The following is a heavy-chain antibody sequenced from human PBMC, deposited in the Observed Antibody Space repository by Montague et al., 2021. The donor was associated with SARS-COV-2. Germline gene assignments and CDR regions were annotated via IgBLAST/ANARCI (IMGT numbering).Heavy chain of an antibody. CDR1: GGSFSGYY. J-gene: IGHJ4*02. D-gene: IGHD1-26*01. Sequence: SETLSLTCAVYGGSFSGYYWCWIRQPPAKELEWIGEINHSGSTKYNPSLKSRVSMSVDKSWNQFSLRLTSVTAADTAIYYCARRGGGRSDLAYWGQGTLVTVSS. V-gene: IGHV4-34*01. CDR3: ARRGGGRSDLAY. CDR2: INHSGST.